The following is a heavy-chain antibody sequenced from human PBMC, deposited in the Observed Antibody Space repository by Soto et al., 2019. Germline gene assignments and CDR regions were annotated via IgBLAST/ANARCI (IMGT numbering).Heavy chain of an antibody. CDR3: ASLVLLWFGELADIDY. CDR2: ISGSGGST. Sequence: EVQLLESGGGLVQPGGSLRLSCAASGFTFSSYAMSWVRQAPGKGLEWVSAISGSGGSTYYADSVKGRFTISRNNAKNTLYRQMNSMRAEDTAVYYCASLVLLWFGELADIDYWGQGTLVTVSS. J-gene: IGHJ4*02. D-gene: IGHD3-10*01. CDR1: GFTFSSYA. V-gene: IGHV3-23*01.